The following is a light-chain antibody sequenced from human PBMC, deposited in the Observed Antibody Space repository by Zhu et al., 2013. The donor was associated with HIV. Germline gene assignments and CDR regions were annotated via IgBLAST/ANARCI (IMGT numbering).Light chain of an antibody. V-gene: IGKV1D-13*01. CDR2: DAS. J-gene: IGKJ2*01. CDR1: QGIDNY. Sequence: ALQLTQSPSSLSASVGDRVTITCRANQGIDNYLAWYQQKPGKAPKLLIYDASTLKSGVPSRFSGSGSGTDFALTISSLQSEDFAVYYCQQCGNWPYTFGQGTKLEIK. CDR3: QQCGNWPYT.